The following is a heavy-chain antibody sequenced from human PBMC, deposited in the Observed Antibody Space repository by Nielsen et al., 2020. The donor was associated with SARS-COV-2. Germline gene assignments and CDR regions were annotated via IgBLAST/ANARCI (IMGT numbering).Heavy chain of an antibody. Sequence: SLKISCAASKFTFDHYAMHWVRQAPGKGLEWVSGISWNSGNTGYADSVKGRFTISRDNAKNSLYLQMNSLRAEDTAVYYCVRDSSVVIWSGYPVDWGQGTLVTVSS. J-gene: IGHJ4*02. CDR1: KFTFDHYA. CDR2: ISWNSGNT. D-gene: IGHD3-3*01. V-gene: IGHV3-9*01. CDR3: VRDSSVVIWSGYPVD.